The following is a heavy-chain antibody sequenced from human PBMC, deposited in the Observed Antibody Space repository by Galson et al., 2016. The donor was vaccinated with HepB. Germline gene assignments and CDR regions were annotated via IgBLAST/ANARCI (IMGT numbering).Heavy chain of an antibody. CDR3: ARSGEPS. V-gene: IGHV3-7*01. CDR1: GFTFSSYW. CDR2: INQDGIEK. Sequence: SLRLSCATSGFTFSSYWMTWVRQAPGKGLEWVANINQDGIEKYYVGSVEGRLTTSRDNAKKSLYLQMDSLRAEDTAVYYCARSGEPSWGQGTLVTVSS. D-gene: IGHD4-17*01. J-gene: IGHJ5*02.